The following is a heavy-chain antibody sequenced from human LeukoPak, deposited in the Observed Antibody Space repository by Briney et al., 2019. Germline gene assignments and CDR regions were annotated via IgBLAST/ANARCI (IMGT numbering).Heavy chain of an antibody. V-gene: IGHV3-23*01. CDR3: AKDLGHTMVRGVIPDAFDI. CDR1: GFTFSSYA. D-gene: IGHD3-10*01. CDR2: ISGSGGST. J-gene: IGHJ3*02. Sequence: PGGSLRLSCAASGFTFSSYAMSWVRQAPGKGLEWVSAISGSGGSTYYADSVKGRFTISRDNSKNTLYLQMNSLRAEDTAVYYCAKDLGHTMVRGVIPDAFDIWGQGTMVTVSS.